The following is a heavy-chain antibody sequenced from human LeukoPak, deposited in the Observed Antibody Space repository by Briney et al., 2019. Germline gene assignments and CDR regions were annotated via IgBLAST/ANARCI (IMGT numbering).Heavy chain of an antibody. CDR2: IYYSGGT. CDR3: ARGYSGSYYPPGY. D-gene: IGHD1-26*01. CDR1: GGSVSSGSYY. V-gene: IGHV4-61*01. J-gene: IGHJ4*02. Sequence: SETLSLTCTVSGGSVSSGSYYWSWIRQPPGKGLEWIGYIYYSGGTNYNPSLKSRVTISVDTSKNQFSLKLSSVTAADTAVYYCARGYSGSYYPPGYWGQGTLVTVSS.